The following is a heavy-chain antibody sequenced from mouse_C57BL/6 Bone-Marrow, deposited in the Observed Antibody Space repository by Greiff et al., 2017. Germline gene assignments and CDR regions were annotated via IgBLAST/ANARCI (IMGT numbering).Heavy chain of an antibody. V-gene: IGHV1-81*01. J-gene: IGHJ4*01. CDR3: ARPTPYAMDY. CDR1: GYTFTSYG. CDR2: IYPRSGNT. Sequence: QVQLKESGAELARPGASVKLSCKASGYTFTSYGISWVKQRTGQGLEWIGEIYPRSGNTYYNEKFKGKATLTADKSSSTAYMELRSLTSEDSAVYSCARPTPYAMDYWGQGTSVTVSS.